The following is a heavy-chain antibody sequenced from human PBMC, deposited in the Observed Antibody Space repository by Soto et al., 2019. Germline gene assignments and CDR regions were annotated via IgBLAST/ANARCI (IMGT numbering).Heavy chain of an antibody. CDR3: ARGPPVNSSFADY. J-gene: IGHJ4*02. CDR1: GFTVSSNY. Sequence: GSLRLSGAASGFTVSSNYMSWVRQAPGKGLEWVSVIYSGGSTYYADSVKGRVTISRDNSKNPLYLQMNSLRAEDTAVYYCARGPPVNSSFADYWGQGTLVTVS. CDR2: IYSGGST. D-gene: IGHD6-6*01. V-gene: IGHV3-66*01.